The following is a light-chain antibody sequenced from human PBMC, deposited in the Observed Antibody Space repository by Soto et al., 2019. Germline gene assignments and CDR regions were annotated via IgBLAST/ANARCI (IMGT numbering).Light chain of an antibody. V-gene: IGLV2-14*01. CDR3: SSYTRSSPLV. CDR1: SSDVGGYNY. J-gene: IGLJ2*01. CDR2: DVS. Sequence: QSALTQPASVSGSPGQSITISCTGTSSDVGGYNYVSWYQQHPGKAPKLMIYDVSNRPSGVSNRFSGSKSGNTASLTISGLQAEAEADYYCSSYTRSSPLVFGGGTQLTVL.